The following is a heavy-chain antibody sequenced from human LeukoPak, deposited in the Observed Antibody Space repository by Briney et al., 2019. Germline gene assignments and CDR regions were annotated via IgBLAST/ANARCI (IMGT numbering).Heavy chain of an antibody. J-gene: IGHJ4*02. V-gene: IGHV1-2*02. CDR2: INPNSGGT. CDR1: GYTFTGYH. Sequence: GASVKVSCKASGYTFTGYHMHWVRQAPGQGLEWMGWINPNSGGTNYAQKFQGRVTMTRDTSISTAYMELSRLRSDDTAVYYCARDSHVGTGPGIDYWGQGTLVTVSS. D-gene: IGHD7-27*01. CDR3: ARDSHVGTGPGIDY.